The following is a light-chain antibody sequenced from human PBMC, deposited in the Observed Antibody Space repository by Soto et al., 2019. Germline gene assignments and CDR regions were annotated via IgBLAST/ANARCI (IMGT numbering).Light chain of an antibody. V-gene: IGKV3-20*01. Sequence: EIVLTQSPGTLSLSPGERATLFCRASQSISSNYLAWYQQKPGQAPSLLIYDASKRATGIPDRFSGSGSGTDFTLTISRLEPEDFAIYYCQQYGTTAPITFGQGTRLE. CDR1: QSISSNY. CDR3: QQYGTTAPIT. CDR2: DAS. J-gene: IGKJ5*01.